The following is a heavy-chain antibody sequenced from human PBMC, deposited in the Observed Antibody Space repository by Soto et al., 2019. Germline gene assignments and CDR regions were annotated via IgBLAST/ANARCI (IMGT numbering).Heavy chain of an antibody. D-gene: IGHD1-1*01. J-gene: IGHJ6*02. CDR3: ARDKDWNDDDPVRYYYYYGMDV. CDR2: ISSSSSYI. V-gene: IGHV3-21*01. Sequence: EVQLVESGGGLVKPGGSLRLSCAASGFTFSSYSMNWVRQAPGKGLEWVSSISSSSSYIYYADSVKGRFTISRDNAKNSLYLQMNSLRAEDTAVYYCARDKDWNDDDPVRYYYYYGMDVWGQGTTVTVSS. CDR1: GFTFSSYS.